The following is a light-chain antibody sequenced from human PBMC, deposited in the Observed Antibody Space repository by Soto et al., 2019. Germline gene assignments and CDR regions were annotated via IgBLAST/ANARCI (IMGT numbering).Light chain of an antibody. J-gene: IGLJ1*01. V-gene: IGLV3-21*02. CDR1: NIGHKS. Sequence: SSELTQPPSVTVAPGQPARISCGGNNIGHKSVHWYQQKAGQDPVLVVYDDSDRPSGIPERFSGSNSGNTATLTISRVEAGDEAAYYCQVCDSSSDSYVFGTGTKLTVL. CDR2: DDS. CDR3: QVCDSSSDSYV.